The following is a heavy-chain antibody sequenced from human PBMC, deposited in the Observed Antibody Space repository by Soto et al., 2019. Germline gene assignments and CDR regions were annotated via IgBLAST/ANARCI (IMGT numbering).Heavy chain of an antibody. D-gene: IGHD2-2*01. J-gene: IGHJ4*02. CDR1: GFTFSTYS. Sequence: EVQLVESGGGLVKPGGSLRLSCAASGFTFSTYSMNWVRQAPGKGLEWISSISSSGGSLSHAESVKGRFTISRDNAKNSLYLQMDSLGAEDTAVYYCARGRSINTNMDYWGQGTLVTVSS. CDR2: ISSSGGSL. CDR3: ARGRSINTNMDY. V-gene: IGHV3-21*01.